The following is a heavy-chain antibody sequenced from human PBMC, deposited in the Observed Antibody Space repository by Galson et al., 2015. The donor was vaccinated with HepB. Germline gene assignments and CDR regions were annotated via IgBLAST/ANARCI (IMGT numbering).Heavy chain of an antibody. CDR1: GFSVRTNGEG. J-gene: IGHJ4*02. Sequence: PALVNPTQTLTLTCTCSGFSVRTNGEGVGWIRQPPGKALEWLALIFWDDDKHFSSSLKSRLTITKDDSKNQVVLTMTNMDPVDTATYYCAHSTGYSGQEFPYFDSWGQGTLVTVSS. V-gene: IGHV2-5*02. CDR2: IFWDDDK. D-gene: IGHD5-12*01. CDR3: AHSTGYSGQEFPYFDS.